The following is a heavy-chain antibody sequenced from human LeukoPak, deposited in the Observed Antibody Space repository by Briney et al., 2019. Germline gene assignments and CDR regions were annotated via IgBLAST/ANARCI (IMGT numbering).Heavy chain of an antibody. CDR3: ARGSGYYYYYYMDV. CDR2: IYYSGST. Sequence: PSETLSLTCTVSGGSISSSSYYWGWIRQPPGKGLEWIGSIYYSGSTNYNPSLKSRVTISVDTSKNQFSLKLSSVTAADTAVYYCARGSGYYYYYYMDVWGKGTTVTVSS. CDR1: GGSISSSSYY. J-gene: IGHJ6*03. V-gene: IGHV4-39*07. D-gene: IGHD3-10*01.